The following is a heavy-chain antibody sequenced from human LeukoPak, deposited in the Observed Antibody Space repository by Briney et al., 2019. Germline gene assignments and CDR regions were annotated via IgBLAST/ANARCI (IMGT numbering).Heavy chain of an antibody. D-gene: IGHD1-7*01. CDR1: GFTSNTHA. CDR2: ISYDGSIK. CDR3: ARDRSRNYSCDH. Sequence: GGSLRLSCAASGFTSNTHAMHWVRQAPGKGLEWVAFISYDGSIKYYADSVKGRFTISRDNSKNTLYLQMSSLRTEDTAVYYCARDRSRNYSCDHWGQGTLVSVSS. V-gene: IGHV3-30-3*01. J-gene: IGHJ4*02.